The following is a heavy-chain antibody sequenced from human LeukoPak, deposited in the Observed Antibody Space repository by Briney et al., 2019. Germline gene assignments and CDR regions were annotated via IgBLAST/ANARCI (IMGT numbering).Heavy chain of an antibody. J-gene: IGHJ4*02. CDR1: GFTFSRYS. D-gene: IGHD3-16*01. Sequence: GGSLRLSCAASGFTFSRYSMHWVRQAPGKGLVWVSHVNSDGSGTDYADSVKGRFTISRDNAKNTLYLQMNSLRVEDTAIYYCVCLGLGGLSLDWGQGTLVTVSS. CDR3: VCLGLGGLSLD. CDR2: VNSDGSGT. V-gene: IGHV3-74*01.